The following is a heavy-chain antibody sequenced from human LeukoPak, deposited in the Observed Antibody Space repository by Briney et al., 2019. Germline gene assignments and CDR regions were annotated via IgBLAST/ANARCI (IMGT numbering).Heavy chain of an antibody. CDR3: ATSYCGGDCGIFDY. D-gene: IGHD2-21*02. J-gene: IGHJ4*02. Sequence: ASVKVSCKASGGTFSSYAISWVRQAPGQGLEWMGRIIPILGIANYAQKFQGRVTVTADKSTSTAYMELSSLRSEDTAVYYCATSYCGGDCGIFDYWGQGTLVTVSS. CDR1: GGTFSSYA. CDR2: IIPILGIA. V-gene: IGHV1-69*04.